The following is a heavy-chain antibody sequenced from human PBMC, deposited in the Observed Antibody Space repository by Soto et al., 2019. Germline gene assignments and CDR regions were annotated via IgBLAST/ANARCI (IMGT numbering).Heavy chain of an antibody. CDR3: ANSNHYVWGSDS. V-gene: IGHV4-4*02. CDR1: GVSISSSNW. CDR2: IYHSGST. J-gene: IGHJ4*02. D-gene: IGHD3-16*01. Sequence: SETLSLTCAVSGVSISSSNWWSWVRQPPGKGLEWIGEIYHSGSTNYNPSLKSRVTMSVDKSKNQFSLKLSSVTAADTAVYYCANSNHYVWGSDSWGQGTLVTVSS.